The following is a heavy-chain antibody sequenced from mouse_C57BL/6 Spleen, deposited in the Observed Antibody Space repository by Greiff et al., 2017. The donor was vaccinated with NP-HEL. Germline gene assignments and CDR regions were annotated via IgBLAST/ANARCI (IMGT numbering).Heavy chain of an antibody. J-gene: IGHJ1*03. D-gene: IGHD2-5*01. Sequence: VQLQQPGAELVRPGSSVKLSCKASGYTFTSYWMHWVKQRPIQGLEWIGNIDPSDSETHYNQKFKDKATLTVDKSSSTAYMQLSSLTSEDSAVYYCARSNYVDWYFDVWGTGTTVTVSS. V-gene: IGHV1-52*01. CDR3: ARSNYVDWYFDV. CDR2: IDPSDSET. CDR1: GYTFTSYW.